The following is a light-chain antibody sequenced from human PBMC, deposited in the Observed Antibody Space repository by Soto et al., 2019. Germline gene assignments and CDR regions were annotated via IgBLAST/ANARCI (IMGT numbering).Light chain of an antibody. J-gene: IGKJ2*01. CDR2: DAY. CDR3: PQRRNWPMFT. CDR1: QSLGTH. Sequence: EIVLTQSPATLSLSPGERASLSCRASQSLGTHLAWYQQRPGQSPRLLIYDAYKRATGIPARFSGGGSGADFTLTISSLEPEDFAVYYCPQRRNWPMFTFGQGTKLEIK. V-gene: IGKV3-11*01.